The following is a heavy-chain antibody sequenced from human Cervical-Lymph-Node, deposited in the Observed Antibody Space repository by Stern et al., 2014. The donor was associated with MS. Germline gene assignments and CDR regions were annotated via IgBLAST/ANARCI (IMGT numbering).Heavy chain of an antibody. D-gene: IGHD4-17*01. CDR3: ARVRCTTTSCYTAYYHAMDV. CDR2: INTNTGNP. J-gene: IGHJ6*02. CDR1: EFTFTTYA. Sequence: DQLVESGSELKNPGASVKISCKASEFTFTTYAINWVRQAPGQGLEWMVWINTNTGNPTYAQVFTGRFVFSLDTSVSTAYLEIGDLKAEDTAVFYCARVRCTTTSCYTAYYHAMDVWGQGTTVTVSS. V-gene: IGHV7-4-1*01.